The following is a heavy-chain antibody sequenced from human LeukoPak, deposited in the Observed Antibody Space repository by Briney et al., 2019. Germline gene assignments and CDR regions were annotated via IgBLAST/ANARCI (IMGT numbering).Heavy chain of an antibody. V-gene: IGHV3-64D*09. CDR1: GFSFSSYA. D-gene: IGHD6-19*01. Sequence: PGGSLRLSCSASGFSFSSYAMHWVRQAPRKGLEYVLAISSNGGSTYYADSVKGRFTISRDNSKNTLYLQMSSLRAEDTAVYYCVKGKPQWRPTAYSAFDIWGQGTMVTVSS. CDR2: ISSNGGST. J-gene: IGHJ3*02. CDR3: VKGKPQWRPTAYSAFDI.